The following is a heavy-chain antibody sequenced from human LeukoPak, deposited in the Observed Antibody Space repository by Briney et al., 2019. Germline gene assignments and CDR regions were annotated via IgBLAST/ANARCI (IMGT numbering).Heavy chain of an antibody. CDR3: AKSTSPISAFDI. V-gene: IGHV3-23*01. CDR1: GFTFSSYS. J-gene: IGHJ3*02. Sequence: GGSLRLSCAASGFTFSSYSMNWVRQAPGKGLEWVSAISSSGGNTYYADSVKGRFTISRDNSKNTLFLQMNILRPEDTALYYCAKSTSPISAFDIWGQGTMVTVSS. CDR2: ISSSGGNT.